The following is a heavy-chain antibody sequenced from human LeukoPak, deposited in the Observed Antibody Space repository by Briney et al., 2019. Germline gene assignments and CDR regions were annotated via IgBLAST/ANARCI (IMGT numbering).Heavy chain of an antibody. Sequence: GGSLRLSCAASGFTFSSHEMNWVRQSPGKGLEWLSYISSGGSTIYYADSVKGRFTISRDNAKNSLYLQMNSLRAEDTAVYYCARDSYYYDSSYGYWGQGTLVTASS. CDR1: GFTFSSHE. D-gene: IGHD3-22*01. J-gene: IGHJ4*02. CDR3: ARDSYYYDSSYGY. V-gene: IGHV3-48*03. CDR2: ISSGGSTI.